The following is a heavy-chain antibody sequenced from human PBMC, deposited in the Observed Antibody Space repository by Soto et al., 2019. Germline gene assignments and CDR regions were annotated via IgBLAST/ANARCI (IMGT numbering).Heavy chain of an antibody. V-gene: IGHV4-30-4*08. Sequence: QVQLQESGPGLVKPSQTLSLTCTVSGGSISSGDYYWSWIRQPPGKGLEWIGYIYYSGSTYYNPSLKSRVTTSVDTTKHQFYLKLSSVTAADTAVYYCARAGDYGGNFRFYAFDIWGQGTMVTVSS. CDR1: GGSISSGDYY. J-gene: IGHJ3*02. CDR3: ARAGDYGGNFRFYAFDI. D-gene: IGHD4-17*01. CDR2: IYYSGST.